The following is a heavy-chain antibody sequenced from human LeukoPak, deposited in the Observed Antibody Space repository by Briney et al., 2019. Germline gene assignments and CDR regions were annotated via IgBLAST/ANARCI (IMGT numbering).Heavy chain of an antibody. V-gene: IGHV3-73*01. CDR2: IRRKTNSYAT. CDR1: GFTFSGSA. Sequence: GGSLRLSCAASGFTFSGSAMHWVRQAAGKGLEWVGRIRRKTNSYATAYAASVKGRFTISRDDSKNTAYLQMNSLKTEDTAVYYCTSVVVVPAAPDYWGQGTLVTVSS. D-gene: IGHD2-2*01. J-gene: IGHJ4*02. CDR3: TSVVVVPAAPDY.